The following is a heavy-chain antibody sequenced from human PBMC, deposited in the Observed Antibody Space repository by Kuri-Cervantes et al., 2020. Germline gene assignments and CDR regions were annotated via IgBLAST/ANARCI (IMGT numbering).Heavy chain of an antibody. J-gene: IGHJ3*02. CDR1: GFTFSSYA. D-gene: IGHD6-19*01. V-gene: IGHV3-23*01. CDR3: AKAADLEQWPDAFDI. Sequence: GGSLRLSCAASGFTFSSYAMSWVRQAPGKGLEWVSAISGSGDSTYYADSVKGRFTVSRDNSKNTLYLQMNSLRAEDTAVYYCAKAADLEQWPDAFDIWGQGTMVTVSS. CDR2: ISGSGDST.